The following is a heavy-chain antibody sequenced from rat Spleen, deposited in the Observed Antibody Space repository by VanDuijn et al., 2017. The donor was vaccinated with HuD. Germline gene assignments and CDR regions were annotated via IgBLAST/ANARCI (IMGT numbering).Heavy chain of an antibody. CDR1: GLSFSNYD. J-gene: IGHJ2*01. D-gene: IGHD1-10*01. Sequence: EVQLVESGGGLVQPGRSLKLSCAASGLSFSNYDMAWVRQAPTKGLEWVATIIYDGSSTYYRDSVKGRFTISRDNAKSTLYLQMDSLRSEDTATYYCAKDKGEYNNLFDYWGQGVMVTVTS. CDR3: AKDKGEYNNLFDY. V-gene: IGHV5-17*01. CDR2: IIYDGSST.